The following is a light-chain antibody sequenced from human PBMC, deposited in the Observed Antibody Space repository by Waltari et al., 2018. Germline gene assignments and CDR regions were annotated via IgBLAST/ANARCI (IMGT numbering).Light chain of an antibody. CDR3: QQSYTTPPT. Sequence: DIQMTQSPSSLSASVGDRVTITCRASQDISSFLNWYQQKPGKAPKLLIYGSSSLQSGVPSGFTGSGSGTDFTLTISSLQPEDVATYYCQQSYTTPPTFGLGTKVEIK. CDR1: QDISSF. V-gene: IGKV1-39*01. CDR2: GSS. J-gene: IGKJ1*01.